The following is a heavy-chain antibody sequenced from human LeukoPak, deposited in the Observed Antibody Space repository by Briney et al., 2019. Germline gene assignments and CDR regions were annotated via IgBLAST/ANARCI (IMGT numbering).Heavy chain of an antibody. CDR1: GFTFTSYS. V-gene: IGHV3-21*01. CDR2: ISSSSSYI. CDR3: ARGHPVTGRDY. Sequence: GGSLRLSCAASGFTFTSYSMNWVRQAPGKGLEWVSSISSSSSYIYYADSVKGRFTISRDNAKNSLYLQMNSPRAEDTAVYYCARGHPVTGRDYWGQGTLVTVSS. J-gene: IGHJ4*02.